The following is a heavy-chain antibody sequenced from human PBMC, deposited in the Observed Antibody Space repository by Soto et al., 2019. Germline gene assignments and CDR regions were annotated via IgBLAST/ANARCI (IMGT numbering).Heavy chain of an antibody. CDR3: ARDSSGVVVAATYYYYYMDV. V-gene: IGHV3-23*01. CDR2: ISGSGGST. D-gene: IGHD2-15*01. Sequence: GGSLRLSCAASGFTFYSYAMSWVRQAPGKGLEWVSAISGSGGSTYYADSVKGRFTISRDNSKNTLYLQMNSLRAEDTAVYYCARDSSGVVVAATYYYYYMDVWGKGTTVTVSS. J-gene: IGHJ6*03. CDR1: GFTFYSYA.